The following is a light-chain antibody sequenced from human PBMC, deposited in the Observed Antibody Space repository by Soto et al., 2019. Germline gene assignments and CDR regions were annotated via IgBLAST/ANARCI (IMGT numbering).Light chain of an antibody. CDR3: QHYNSYSEA. CDR2: AAS. Sequence: DIQRTLSPSSLSAVVGATVTITPRASRGLGDRLAWFQQKPGKAPQFLIQAASNLQSGVPSRFSGSGSGTEFTLTISSLQPDDFATYYCQHYNSYSEAFGQGTKVDIK. V-gene: IGKV1D-16*01. J-gene: IGKJ1*01. CDR1: RGLGDR.